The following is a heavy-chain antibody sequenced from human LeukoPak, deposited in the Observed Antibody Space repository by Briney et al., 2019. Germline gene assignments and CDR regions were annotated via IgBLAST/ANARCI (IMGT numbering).Heavy chain of an antibody. V-gene: IGHV1-69*02. J-gene: IGHJ4*02. Sequence: SVKVSCKASGGTFSSYTISWVRQAPGQGLEWMGRIIPILGIANYAQKFQGRVTITADKSTSTAYMELSSLRSEDTAVYYCARVGSSSWPELDYWGQGTLVTASS. CDR1: GGTFSSYT. CDR2: IIPILGIA. D-gene: IGHD6-13*01. CDR3: ARVGSSSWPELDY.